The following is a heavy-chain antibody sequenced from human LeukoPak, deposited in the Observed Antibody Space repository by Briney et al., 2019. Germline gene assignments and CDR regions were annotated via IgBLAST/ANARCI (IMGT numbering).Heavy chain of an antibody. CDR1: GYTFTSYY. J-gene: IGHJ4*02. CDR2: INPRGGST. V-gene: IGHV1-46*01. D-gene: IGHD5-18*01. CDR3: ARDGSTDTAMVYLDY. Sequence: ASVKVSCKASGYTFTSYYMHWVRQAPGQGLEWMGIINPRGGSTRYAQKFQGRVTMTRDTSTNTVYMELSSLRSEDTAVYYCARDGSTDTAMVYLDYWGQGTLVTVSS.